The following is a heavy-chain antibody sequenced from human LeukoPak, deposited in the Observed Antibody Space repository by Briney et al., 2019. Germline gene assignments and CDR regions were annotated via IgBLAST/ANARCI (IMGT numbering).Heavy chain of an antibody. CDR2: IRYDESKK. CDR1: GFTFSYYG. D-gene: IGHD1-26*01. J-gene: IGHJ4*02. V-gene: IGHV3-30*02. CDR3: AKSHLPNAYSGAYYCDY. Sequence: GGSLRLSCAASGFTFSYYGMHWVRQAPGKGLEWVAFIRYDESKKFYGDSVKGRFTISRDNSKNTLYLQMNSLRTEDTAVYYCAKSHLPNAYSGAYYCDYWGQGTLVTVSS.